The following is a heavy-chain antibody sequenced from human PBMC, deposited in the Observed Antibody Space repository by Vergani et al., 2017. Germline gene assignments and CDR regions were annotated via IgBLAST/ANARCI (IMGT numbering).Heavy chain of an antibody. D-gene: IGHD3-3*01. Sequence: EVQLVQSGAEVKKPGESLKISCQGSGYSITNYWIAWVRQRPGKGLEWMGIIYAGDSDVRYSPSFQGQVTMSVDKSLSTDYLQWSSLKASDTATYYCAKTHDFSSLYSSYNWFDPWGQGTQVTVSS. V-gene: IGHV5-51*03. CDR3: AKTHDFSSLYSSYNWFDP. CDR2: IYAGDSDV. J-gene: IGHJ5*02. CDR1: GYSITNYW.